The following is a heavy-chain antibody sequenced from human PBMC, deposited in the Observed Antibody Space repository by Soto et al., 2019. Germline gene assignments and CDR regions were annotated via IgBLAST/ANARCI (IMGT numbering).Heavy chain of an antibody. J-gene: IGHJ6*03. CDR2: ISGSGGST. CDR3: AKDAVAGRFYYYYYMDV. Sequence: GGSLRLSCAASGFTFSSYAMSWVRQAPGKGLEWVSAISGSGGSTYYADSVKGRFTISRDNSKNMLYLQMNSLRAEDTAVYYCAKDAVAGRFYYYYYMDVWGKGTTVTVSS. V-gene: IGHV3-23*01. CDR1: GFTFSSYA. D-gene: IGHD6-19*01.